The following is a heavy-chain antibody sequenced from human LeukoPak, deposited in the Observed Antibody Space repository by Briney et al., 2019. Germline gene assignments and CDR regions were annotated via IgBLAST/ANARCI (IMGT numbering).Heavy chain of an antibody. D-gene: IGHD3-10*01. V-gene: IGHV3-23*01. CDR1: GFTFSSYA. CDR2: ISDSGAST. CDR3: AKVPYSDYGSGRPPFMDV. Sequence: GGSLRLSCAASGFTFSSYAMNWVRQAPGKGLEWVSTISDSGASTYFADSVKGRFTISRDNSKSTLFLHMDSLRAEDTAMYYCAKVPYSDYGSGRPPFMDVWGQGTTVAVSS. J-gene: IGHJ6*02.